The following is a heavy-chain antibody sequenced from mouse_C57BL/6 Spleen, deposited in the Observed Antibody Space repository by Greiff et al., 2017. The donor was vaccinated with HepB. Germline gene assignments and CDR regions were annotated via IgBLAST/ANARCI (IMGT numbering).Heavy chain of an antibody. J-gene: IGHJ4*01. D-gene: IGHD2-5*01. Sequence: VQLQQPGAELVKPGASVKLSCKASGYTFTSYWMQWVKQRPGQGLEWIGEIDPSDSYTNYNQKFKGKATLTVDTSSSTAYMQLSSLTSEDSAVYYCARSDYIKRYYYAMDYWGQGTSVTVSS. CDR3: ARSDYIKRYYYAMDY. CDR1: GYTFTSYW. CDR2: IDPSDSYT. V-gene: IGHV1-50*01.